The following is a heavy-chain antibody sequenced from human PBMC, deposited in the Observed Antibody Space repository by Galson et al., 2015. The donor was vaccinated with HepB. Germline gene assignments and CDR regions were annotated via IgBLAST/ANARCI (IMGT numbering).Heavy chain of an antibody. CDR3: ARHPDDSGTYSPY. D-gene: IGHD3-10*01. CDR1: GYIFTNYW. CDR2: IYPGDSDT. V-gene: IGHV5-51*01. Sequence: QSGAEVKKPGESLKISCKGSGYIFTNYWIGWVRQVPGKGLEWMGMIYPGDSDTRYSPSIQGQVTISADKSISTAYLQWSSLKASDTAMYYCARHPDDSGTYSPYWGQGTLVTVSS. J-gene: IGHJ4*02.